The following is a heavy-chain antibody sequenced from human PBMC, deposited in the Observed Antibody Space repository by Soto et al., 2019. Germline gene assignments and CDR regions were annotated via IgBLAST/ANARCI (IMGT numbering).Heavy chain of an antibody. D-gene: IGHD3-3*01. CDR3: ARLGVLRFLEWLSIPDY. CDR1: GYSFTSYW. V-gene: IGHV5-51*01. Sequence: PGESVKISCKGSGYSFTSYWIGWVRQMPGKGLEWMGIIYPGDSDTRYSPSFQGQVTISADKSISTAYLQWSSLKASDTAMYYCARLGVLRFLEWLSIPDYWGQGTLVTVSS. CDR2: IYPGDSDT. J-gene: IGHJ4*02.